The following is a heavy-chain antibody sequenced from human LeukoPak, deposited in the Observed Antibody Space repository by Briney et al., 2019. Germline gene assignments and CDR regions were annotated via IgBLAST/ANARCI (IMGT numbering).Heavy chain of an antibody. V-gene: IGHV4-38-2*01. CDR1: GYSISSGYY. D-gene: IGHD3-22*01. Sequence: PSETLSLTCAVSGYSISSGYYWGWIRQPPGKGLEGIGSIYHSGSTYYNPSLKSRVTISVDTSKNQFSLKLSSVTAADTAVYYCARPTYYYDSSRYYYFDYMDVWGKGTTVSVSS. CDR2: IYHSGST. J-gene: IGHJ6*03. CDR3: ARPTYYYDSSRYYYFDYMDV.